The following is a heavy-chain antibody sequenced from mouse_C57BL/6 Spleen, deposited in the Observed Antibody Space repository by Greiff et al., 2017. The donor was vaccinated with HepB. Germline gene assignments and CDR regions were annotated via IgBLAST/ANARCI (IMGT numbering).Heavy chain of an antibody. J-gene: IGHJ4*01. V-gene: IGHV1-62-2*01. CDR2: FYPGSGSI. D-gene: IGHD2-4*01. CDR1: GYTFTEYT. Sequence: VKLMESGAELVKPGASVKLSCKASGYTFTEYTIHWVKQRSGQGLEWIGWFYPGSGSIKYNEKFKDKATLTADKSSSTVYMELSRLTSEDSAVYFCARHDGAPYDYGYAMDYWGQGTSVTVSS. CDR3: ARHDGAPYDYGYAMDY.